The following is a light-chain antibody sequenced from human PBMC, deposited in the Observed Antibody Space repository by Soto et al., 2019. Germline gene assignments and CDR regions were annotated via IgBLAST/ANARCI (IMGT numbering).Light chain of an antibody. V-gene: IGLV2-14*01. CDR3: SSDVSGYSLGV. CDR1: SSDINTSRY. J-gene: IGLJ3*02. CDR2: EVS. Sequence: QSALTQPASVSGSPGQSITISCTGASSDINTSRYVSWYQQHPGKAPKLLIYEVSIRPSGVSSRFSGSKSANTASLTISGLQPEDEADYFCSSDVSGYSLGVFGGGTKVTVL.